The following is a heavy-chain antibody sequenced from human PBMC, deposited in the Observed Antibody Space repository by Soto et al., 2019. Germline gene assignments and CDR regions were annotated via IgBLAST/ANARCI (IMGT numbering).Heavy chain of an antibody. J-gene: IGHJ4*02. Sequence: EVQLLESGGGLVQPGGSLRLSCAASGFTFSSYAMSWVRQAPGKGLEWVSAISGSGGSTYYADSVKGRFTISRDNSKNTLYLQMNRLRAEDTAVYYCAKDQVVDYGDHGPFDYWGQGTLVTVSS. CDR1: GFTFSSYA. CDR2: ISGSGGST. CDR3: AKDQVVDYGDHGPFDY. V-gene: IGHV3-23*01. D-gene: IGHD4-17*01.